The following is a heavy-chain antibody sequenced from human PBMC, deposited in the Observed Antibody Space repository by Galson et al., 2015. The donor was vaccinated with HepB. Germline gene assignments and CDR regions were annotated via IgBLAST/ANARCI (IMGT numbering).Heavy chain of an antibody. J-gene: IGHJ6*03. CDR3: ARRDAQFYYMDV. D-gene: IGHD2-2*01. Sequence: SLRLSCAASGFTFSNYSMNWVRQAPGKGLEWVSYISSNIRTIYYADSVKGRFTISRDNAKNSLYLQMNSLRAEDTAVYYCARRDAQFYYMDVWGKGTTVTVSS. CDR1: GFTFSNYS. CDR2: ISSNIRTI. V-gene: IGHV3-48*01.